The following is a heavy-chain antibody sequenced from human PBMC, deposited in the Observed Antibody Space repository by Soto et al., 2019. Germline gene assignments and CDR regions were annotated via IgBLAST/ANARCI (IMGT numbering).Heavy chain of an antibody. Sequence: ASVKVSCKASGGTFSSYAISWVRQAPGQGLEWMGRIIPILGIANYAQKFQGRVTITADKSTSTAYMELSSLRSEDTAVYYCARGRSASIAARLDYWGQGTLVTVSS. CDR2: IIPILGIA. CDR3: ARGRSASIAARLDY. V-gene: IGHV1-69*04. CDR1: GGTFSSYA. J-gene: IGHJ4*02. D-gene: IGHD6-6*01.